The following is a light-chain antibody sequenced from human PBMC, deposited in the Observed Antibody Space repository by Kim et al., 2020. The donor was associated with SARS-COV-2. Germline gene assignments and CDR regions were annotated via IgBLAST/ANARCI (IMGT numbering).Light chain of an antibody. Sequence: TISGTGTSIDIGGYNYVSWYQQHPGKAPKLIIYDVSNRPSGVSNRFSGSKSGNTASLTISGLQAEDEADYYCSSYTSSSTLVVFGGGTQLTVL. CDR1: SIDIGGYNY. CDR3: SSYTSSSTLVV. V-gene: IGLV2-14*03. J-gene: IGLJ2*01. CDR2: DVS.